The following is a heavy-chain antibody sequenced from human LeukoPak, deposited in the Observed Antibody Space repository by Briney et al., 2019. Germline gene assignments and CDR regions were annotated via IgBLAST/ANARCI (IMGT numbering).Heavy chain of an antibody. CDR1: GFIVNNNY. CDR3: ARGLEYYYHYGMDV. CDR2: IYSGGTT. J-gene: IGHJ6*02. Sequence: GGSLRLSCAASGFIVNNNYMSWVRQAPGKGLECVSIIYSGGTTYYADSVKGRFTISRDNSKNTLYLQMNSLRAEDTAVYYCARGLEYYYHYGMDVWGQGTTVTVSS. V-gene: IGHV3-53*01.